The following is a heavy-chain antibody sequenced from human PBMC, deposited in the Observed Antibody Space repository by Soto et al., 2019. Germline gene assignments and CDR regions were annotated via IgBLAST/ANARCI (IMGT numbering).Heavy chain of an antibody. CDR2: IYYSGST. CDR3: ARLRGGPIYYGSGSYYNIHYYYYGMDV. CDR1: GGSISSYY. Sequence: SETLSLTCTVSGGSISSYYWSWIRQPPGKGLEWIGYIYYSGSTNYNPSLKSRVTISVDTSKNQFSLKLSSVTAADTAVYYCARLRGGPIYYGSGSYYNIHYYYYGMDVWGQGTTVPVSS. V-gene: IGHV4-59*01. J-gene: IGHJ6*02. D-gene: IGHD3-10*01.